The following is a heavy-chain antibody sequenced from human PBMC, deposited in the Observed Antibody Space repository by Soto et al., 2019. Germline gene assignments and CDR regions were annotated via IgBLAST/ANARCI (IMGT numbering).Heavy chain of an antibody. CDR2: IWYDGSNK. D-gene: IGHD3-16*02. CDR1: GFTFSSYG. CDR3: ARDGSMITFGGVIGNFDY. Sequence: GGSLRLSCAASGFTFSSYGMHWVRQAPGKGLEWVAVIWYDGSNKYYADSVKGRFTISRDNSKNTLYLQMNSLRAEDTAVYYCARDGSMITFGGVIGNFDYWGQGTLVTVSS. J-gene: IGHJ4*02. V-gene: IGHV3-33*01.